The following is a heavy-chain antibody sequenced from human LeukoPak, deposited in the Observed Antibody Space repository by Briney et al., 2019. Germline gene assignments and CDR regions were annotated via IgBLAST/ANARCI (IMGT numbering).Heavy chain of an antibody. V-gene: IGHV3-23*01. D-gene: IGHD3-16*01. Sequence: GGSLRLSCAASGFTFSSYAMSWVRQAPGKGLEWVSVISAGDGDNPYYADSVKGRFSISRDNSNYTLHLQMNSLRAEDTAVYFCARDKSCASWGQGTLVTVSS. J-gene: IGHJ4*02. CDR3: ARDKSCAS. CDR2: ISAGDGDNP. CDR1: GFTFSSYA.